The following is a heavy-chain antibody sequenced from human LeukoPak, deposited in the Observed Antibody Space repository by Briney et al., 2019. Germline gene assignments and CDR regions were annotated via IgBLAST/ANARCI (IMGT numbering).Heavy chain of an antibody. CDR3: AILVVAGTVDY. D-gene: IGHD2-15*01. CDR2: MNPNSGNT. J-gene: IGHJ4*02. CDR1: GYTFTSYD. V-gene: IGHV1-8*01. Sequence: AASVKVSCKASGYTFTSYDINWVRQATGQGLEWMGWMNPNSGNTGHAQKFQGRVTMTRDTSISTAYMELSRLRSDDTAVYYCAILVVAGTVDYWGQGTLVTVSS.